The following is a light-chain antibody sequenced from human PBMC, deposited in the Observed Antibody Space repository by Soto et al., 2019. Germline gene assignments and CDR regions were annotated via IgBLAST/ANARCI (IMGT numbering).Light chain of an antibody. V-gene: IGKV3-20*01. CDR2: GAS. CDR1: QSVSSN. J-gene: IGKJ5*01. Sequence: EIVLTQSPGTLSLSPGEGATLSCRASQSVSSNLAWYQQKPGQAPRLLINGASSRATGIPDRFSGSGSGTDFTLTVSRLEPEDFAVYYCQQYGSSPITFGRGTRLEIK. CDR3: QQYGSSPIT.